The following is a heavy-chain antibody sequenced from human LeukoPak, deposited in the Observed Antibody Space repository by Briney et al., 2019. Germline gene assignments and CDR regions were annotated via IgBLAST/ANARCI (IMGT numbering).Heavy chain of an antibody. D-gene: IGHD5-12*01. CDR3: ARAGDVDIVAYFDY. V-gene: IGHV3-23*01. CDR2: ISGSGGST. J-gene: IGHJ4*02. Sequence: PGGSLRLSCAASGFTFSSYAMSWVRQAPGKGLEWVSAISGSGGSTYYADSVKGRFTISRDNSKNTLYLQMNSLRAEDTAVYYCARAGDVDIVAYFDYWGQGTLVTVSS. CDR1: GFTFSSYA.